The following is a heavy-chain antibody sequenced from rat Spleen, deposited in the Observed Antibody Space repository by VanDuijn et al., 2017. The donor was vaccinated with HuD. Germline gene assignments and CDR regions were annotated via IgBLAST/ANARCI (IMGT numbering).Heavy chain of an antibody. CDR1: GFTFSNYD. CDR3: TRGYAHY. J-gene: IGHJ2*01. Sequence: EVQMVESGGGLVQPGRSLKLSCTASGFTFSNYDMAWVRQAPTKGLEWVASISTGGGNTYYRDSVKGRFTVSRDNAKSTLYLQVNSLRSEDTATYYCTRGYAHYWGQGVMVTVS. V-gene: IGHV5S23*01. D-gene: IGHD1-12*03. CDR2: ISTGGGNT.